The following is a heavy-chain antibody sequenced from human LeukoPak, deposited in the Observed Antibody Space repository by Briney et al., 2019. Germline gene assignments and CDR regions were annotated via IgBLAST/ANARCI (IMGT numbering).Heavy chain of an antibody. CDR1: GGSFSGYY. V-gene: IGHV3-21*04. Sequence: ETLSLTCAVYGGSFSGYYWTWIRQAPGKGLEWVSSISSSSSYIYYADSVKGRFTISRDNAKNSLYLQMNSLRAEDTAVYYCAKTMGAIDHDYWGQGALVTVSS. J-gene: IGHJ4*02. CDR3: AKTMGAIDHDY. D-gene: IGHD1-26*01. CDR2: ISSSSSYI.